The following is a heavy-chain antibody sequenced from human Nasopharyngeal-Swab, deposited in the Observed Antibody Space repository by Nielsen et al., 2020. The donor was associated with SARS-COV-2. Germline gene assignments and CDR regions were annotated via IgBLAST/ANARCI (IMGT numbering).Heavy chain of an antibody. Sequence: SETLSLTCAVYGGSFSGYYWSWIRQPPGKGLEWIGEINHSGSTNYNTSLKSRVSISGDTSKNQFSMKLSTVNAADTAVYYCARGGIPTGDLPTGYDFDDWGQGTLVTVSS. J-gene: IGHJ4*02. CDR2: INHSGST. D-gene: IGHD7-27*01. CDR3: ARGGIPTGDLPTGYDFDD. CDR1: GGSFSGYY. V-gene: IGHV4-34*01.